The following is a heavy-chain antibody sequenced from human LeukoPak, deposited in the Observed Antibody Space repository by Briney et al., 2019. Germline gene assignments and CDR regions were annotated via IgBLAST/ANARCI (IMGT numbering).Heavy chain of an antibody. D-gene: IGHD3-10*01. CDR1: GGSISSSSYY. J-gene: IGHJ3*02. V-gene: IGHV4-39*07. Sequence: PSETLSLTCTVSGGSISSSSYYWGWIRQPPGRGLEWIGTIYYDGSTYYNPSLRSRVTLSVDTSKNQFSLKLSSVTAADTAVYYCATEVITMVRGVIAHDAFDIRGQGTMVTVSS. CDR2: IYYDGST. CDR3: ATEVITMVRGVIAHDAFDI.